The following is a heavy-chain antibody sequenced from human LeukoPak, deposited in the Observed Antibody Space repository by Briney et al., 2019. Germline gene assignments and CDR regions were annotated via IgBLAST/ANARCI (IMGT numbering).Heavy chain of an antibody. CDR1: GGSISSYY. CDR3: ATTYSSTFHYMDV. V-gene: IGHV4-4*07. Sequence: SETLSLTCTVSGGSISSYYWSWIRQPAGKGLEWIGRIYTSGSTNYNPSLKSRVTMSVDTSKNQFSLKLSSVTAADTAVYYCATTYSSTFHYMDVWGKGTTVTVSS. J-gene: IGHJ6*03. CDR2: IYTSGST. D-gene: IGHD2-2*01.